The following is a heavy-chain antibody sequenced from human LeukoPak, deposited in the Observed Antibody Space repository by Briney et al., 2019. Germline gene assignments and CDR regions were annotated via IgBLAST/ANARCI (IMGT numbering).Heavy chain of an antibody. V-gene: IGHV4-34*01. CDR2: INHSGST. J-gene: IGHJ3*02. CDR1: GGSFSGYY. D-gene: IGHD1-26*01. CDR3: ARGPTDSGSYLGAFDI. Sequence: PSETLSLTCAVNGGSFSGYYWSWIRQPPGKGLEWIGEINHSGSTNYNPSLKSRVTISVDTSKNQFSLKLSSVTAADTAVYYCARGPTDSGSYLGAFDIWGQGTMVTVSS.